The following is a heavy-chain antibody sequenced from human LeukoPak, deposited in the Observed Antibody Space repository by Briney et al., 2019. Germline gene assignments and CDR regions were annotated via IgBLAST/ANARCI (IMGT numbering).Heavy chain of an antibody. CDR2: ISYDGSNK. Sequence: PGGSLRLSCAASGFTLSSYAMHWVRQAPGKGLEWVAVISYDGSNKYYADSVKGRFTISRDNSKNTLYLQMNSLRAEDTAVYYCAKKTSTGYSSGWYYFDYWGQGTLVTVSS. CDR1: GFTLSSYA. D-gene: IGHD6-19*01. V-gene: IGHV3-30*18. CDR3: AKKTSTGYSSGWYYFDY. J-gene: IGHJ4*02.